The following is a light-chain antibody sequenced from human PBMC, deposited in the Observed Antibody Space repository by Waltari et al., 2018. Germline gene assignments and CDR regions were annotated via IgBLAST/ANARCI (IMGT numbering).Light chain of an antibody. J-gene: IGKJ4*01. Sequence: DIVMTQSPATPSVSPGERAPLSCRASPSVSRNLTWYQQKPGQAPRLLIYGASTRATGIPARFSGSGSGTEFTLTISSMQSEDFAVYYCQQYNNWLLTFGGGTKVEIK. CDR3: QQYNNWLLT. V-gene: IGKV3-15*01. CDR1: PSVSRN. CDR2: GAS.